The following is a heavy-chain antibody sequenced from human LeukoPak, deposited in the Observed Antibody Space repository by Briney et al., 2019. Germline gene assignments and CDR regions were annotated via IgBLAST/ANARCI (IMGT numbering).Heavy chain of an antibody. V-gene: IGHV4-38-2*02. CDR1: GYSISSGYY. D-gene: IGHD6-13*01. CDR2: IYHSGST. CDR3: ASLQPAAEDY. Sequence: PSETLSLTCTVSGYSISSGYYWGWIRQPPGKGLEWIGSIYHSGSTYYNPSLKSRVTISVDTSKNHFSLKLSSVTAADTAVYYCASLQPAAEDYWGQGTLVTVSS. J-gene: IGHJ4*02.